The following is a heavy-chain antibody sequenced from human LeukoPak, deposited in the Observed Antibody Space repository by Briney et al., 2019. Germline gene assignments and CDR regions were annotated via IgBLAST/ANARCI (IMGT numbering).Heavy chain of an antibody. V-gene: IGHV4-4*08. CDR3: ARDNLGIGTFDI. Sequence: SETLSLTCTVSGGSISNYYWNWIRQPPGKGLEWIGYIYYSGSTNYNSSLKSRVSISLDTSKNQFSLKLSSVTAADTAVYYCARDNLGIGTFDIWGQGTMVTVSS. CDR1: GGSISNYY. J-gene: IGHJ3*02. CDR2: IYYSGST. D-gene: IGHD7-27*01.